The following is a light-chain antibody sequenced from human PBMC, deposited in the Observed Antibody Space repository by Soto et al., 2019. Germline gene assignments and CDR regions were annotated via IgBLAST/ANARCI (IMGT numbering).Light chain of an antibody. J-gene: IGLJ2*01. Sequence: QSVLTQPASVSGSPGQSIAISCTGTSSNVGGYNFVSWYQQHPGKAPKLLIYEVSKRPSGVSNRFSGSKSDNTASLTISGLQAEDEADYYCCSYGGDRIFGGGTKLTVL. CDR2: EVS. V-gene: IGLV2-23*02. CDR1: SSNVGGYNF. CDR3: CSYGGDRI.